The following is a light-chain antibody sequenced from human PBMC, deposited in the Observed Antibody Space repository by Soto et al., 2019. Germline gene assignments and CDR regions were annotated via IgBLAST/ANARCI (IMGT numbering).Light chain of an antibody. Sequence: QSVLTQPPSVSGAPGQRVTISCTGSSSNIGAGYDVHWYQQLPGTAPKLLIYGTSNRPSGVPDRFSGSKSGTSASLAITGLQAEDEADYYCQSYASSLSGVVFCGGTKLTVL. CDR3: QSYASSLSGVV. CDR1: SSNIGAGYD. V-gene: IGLV1-40*01. J-gene: IGLJ2*01. CDR2: GTS.